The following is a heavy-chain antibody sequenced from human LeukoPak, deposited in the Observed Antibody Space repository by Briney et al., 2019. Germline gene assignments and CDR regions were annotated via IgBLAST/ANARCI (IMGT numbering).Heavy chain of an antibody. Sequence: PSETLSLTCAVSGVSIRGGPYHWSWLRQHPGKGLEWIGSIYYSGSTYYNPSLKSRVTISVDTSKNQFSLKLSSVTAADTAVYYCARDRSFLEWLPIFDYWGQGTLVTVSS. CDR2: IYYSGST. CDR3: ARDRSFLEWLPIFDY. D-gene: IGHD3-3*01. V-gene: IGHV4-39*07. J-gene: IGHJ4*02. CDR1: GVSIRGGPYH.